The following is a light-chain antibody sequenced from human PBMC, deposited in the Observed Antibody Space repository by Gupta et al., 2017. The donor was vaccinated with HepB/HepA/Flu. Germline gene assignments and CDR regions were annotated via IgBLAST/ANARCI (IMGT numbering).Light chain of an antibody. CDR1: QSVFYSSNNKNY. CDR3: LQYDKTPLT. V-gene: IGKV4-1*01. J-gene: IGKJ4*01. Sequence: DFVMTQSPDSLAVSLGERATINCKSSQSVFYSSNNKNYLAWYQQKPGQPPKLLIYWASTRESGVSDRFSGSGSGTDFTLTISSLQAEDVAVYYCLQYDKTPLTFGGGTKVEIK. CDR2: WAS.